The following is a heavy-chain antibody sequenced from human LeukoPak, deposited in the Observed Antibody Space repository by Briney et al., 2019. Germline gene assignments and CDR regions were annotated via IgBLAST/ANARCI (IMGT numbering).Heavy chain of an antibody. CDR1: GGSLSSYY. D-gene: IGHD3-22*01. CDR2: IYYSGST. J-gene: IGHJ4*02. CDR3: ARAMVDYDSSGQYYFDY. Sequence: SETLSLTCTVSGGSLSSYYWSWIRQPPGKGLEWIGYIYYSGSTNYNPSLKSRVTISVDTSKNQFSLKLSSVTAADTAVYYCARAMVDYDSSGQYYFDYWGQGTLVTVSS. V-gene: IGHV4-59*01.